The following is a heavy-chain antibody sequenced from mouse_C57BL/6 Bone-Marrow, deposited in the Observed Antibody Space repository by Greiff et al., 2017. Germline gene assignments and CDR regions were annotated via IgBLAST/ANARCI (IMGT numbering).Heavy chain of an antibody. CDR2: IWRGGST. CDR3: AKKGAMDY. V-gene: IGHV2-4*01. Sequence: QVQLQQSGPGLVKPSPCLSITCTVSGFSFTSYGVHWVRQPPGKGLEWLGVIWRGGSTDYNDAFISRLSISTDNSKSQVSFKMNSLQSDDTAIYYCAKKGAMDYWGQGTSVTVSS. CDR1: GFSFTSYG. J-gene: IGHJ4*01.